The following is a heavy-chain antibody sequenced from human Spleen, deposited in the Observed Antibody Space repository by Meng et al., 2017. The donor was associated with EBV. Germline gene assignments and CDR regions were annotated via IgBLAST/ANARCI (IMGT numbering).Heavy chain of an antibody. CDR2: TINLSGTP. V-gene: IGHV1-69*06. J-gene: IGHJ4*02. CDR3: ATYGDYESNFDY. D-gene: IGHD4-17*01. Sequence: VQSGAEVRTPGAAGTVSCAACGGPSGTYSIAWVLMAPGRGLEGMGGTINLSGTPTYAQKFQSRVTITADKSASTAYLKLSRLRSEDTATYYCATYGDYESNFDYWGQGTLVTVFS. CDR1: GGPSGTYS.